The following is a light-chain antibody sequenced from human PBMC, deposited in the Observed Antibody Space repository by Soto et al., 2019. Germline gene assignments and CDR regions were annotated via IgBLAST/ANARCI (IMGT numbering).Light chain of an antibody. CDR1: QSIGIY. J-gene: IGKJ1*01. CDR2: AAS. V-gene: IGKV1-39*01. Sequence: DIQMTQSPSSLSASVGDRVTISCRASQSIGIYLNWYQQRPGKAPKLLIYAASTLQSGVPSRFSGSGSGTDFTLTISSLQPEDFATYYCQQSYSTLTWTFGQGTKVDIK. CDR3: QQSYSTLTWT.